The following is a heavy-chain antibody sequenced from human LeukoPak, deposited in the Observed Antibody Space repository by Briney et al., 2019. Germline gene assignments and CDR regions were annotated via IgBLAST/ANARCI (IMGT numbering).Heavy chain of an antibody. V-gene: IGHV3-21*01. J-gene: IGHJ6*03. D-gene: IGHD5-18*01. CDR2: ISSSSTYK. CDR1: GFTFSGYS. Sequence: PGGSLRLSCEASGFTFSGYSINWVRQAPGKGLEWVSSISSSSTYKYYADSVKGRFTVSRDNAKDSLYLQMNSLRAEGTAVDYCARDPFNTAMVTYYYMDVWGKGTTVTVSS. CDR3: ARDPFNTAMVTYYYMDV.